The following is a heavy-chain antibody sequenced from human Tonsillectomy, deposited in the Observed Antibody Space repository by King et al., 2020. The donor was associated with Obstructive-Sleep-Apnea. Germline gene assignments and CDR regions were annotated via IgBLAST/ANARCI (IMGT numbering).Heavy chain of an antibody. CDR1: GFTFSSFA. CDR3: ARDSADFLPYFDY. D-gene: IGHD3-3*01. CDR2: ISYDGSNE. V-gene: IGHV3-30-3*01. Sequence: VQLVESGGGVVQPGRSMRLSCAASGFTFSSFAMHWVRQAPGKGLEWVAIISYDGSNEYYVDSVKGRFTISRDNSKNTLYLQMNSLRTEDTAVYYCARDSADFLPYFDYWGKGTLVTVSS. J-gene: IGHJ4*02.